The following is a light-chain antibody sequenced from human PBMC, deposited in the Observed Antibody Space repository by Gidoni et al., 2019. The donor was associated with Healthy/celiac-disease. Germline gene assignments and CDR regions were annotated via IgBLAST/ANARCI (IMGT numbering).Light chain of an antibody. CDR1: SSDVGGYNY. CDR3: SSYAGSNNSYV. V-gene: IGLV2-8*01. Sequence: QSALTQPPSASGSPGQSVTMSCTGTSSDVGGYNYVSWYQHHPGKAPKLIIYAFSTRPSGVPDRFSGSKSGNTASLTVSGLQAEDEADYYCSSYAGSNNSYVFGTGTKVTVL. CDR2: AFS. J-gene: IGLJ1*01.